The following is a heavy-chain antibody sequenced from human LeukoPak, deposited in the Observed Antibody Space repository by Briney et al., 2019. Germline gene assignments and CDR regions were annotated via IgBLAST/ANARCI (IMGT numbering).Heavy chain of an antibody. CDR3: ATHDYGDSYAFDI. CDR2: ISSSSSTI. Sequence: PGGSLRLSCAASGFTFSSYSMNWVRQAPGKGLEWVSYISSSSSTIYYADSVKGRFTISRDNAKNSLYLQMNSLRDEDTAVYYCATHDYGDSYAFDIWGQGTMVTVSS. D-gene: IGHD4-17*01. CDR1: GFTFSSYS. J-gene: IGHJ3*02. V-gene: IGHV3-48*02.